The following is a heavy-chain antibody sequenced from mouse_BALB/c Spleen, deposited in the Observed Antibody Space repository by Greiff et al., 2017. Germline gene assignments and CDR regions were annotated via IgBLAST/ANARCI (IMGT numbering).Heavy chain of an antibody. J-gene: IGHJ3*01. D-gene: IGHD4-1*01. CDR1: GYTFTSYW. CDR3: ARWDGWFAY. V-gene: IGHV1S81*02. Sequence: QVQLQQPGAELVKPGASVKLSCKASGYTFTSYWMHWVKQRPGQGLEWIGEINPSNGLTNYNEKFKSKATLTVDKSSSTAYMQLSSLTSEDSAVYYCARWDGWFAYWGQGTLVTVSA. CDR2: INPSNGLT.